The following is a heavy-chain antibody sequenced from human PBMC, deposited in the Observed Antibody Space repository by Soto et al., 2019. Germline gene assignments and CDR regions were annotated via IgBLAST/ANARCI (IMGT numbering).Heavy chain of an antibody. CDR2: INPSDGNR. D-gene: IGHD3-22*01. Sequence: ASVKVSCEACGCIFSFYGINWVRQAPGQGLEWMGWINPSDGNRNFAQKFEDRVTMTTATSTNTVFLELRSLKSDDTAIYYCARDRLRGYDSSGFYSWGQGTMVTVSS. J-gene: IGHJ4*02. CDR1: GCIFSFYG. V-gene: IGHV1-18*01. CDR3: ARDRLRGYDSSGFYS.